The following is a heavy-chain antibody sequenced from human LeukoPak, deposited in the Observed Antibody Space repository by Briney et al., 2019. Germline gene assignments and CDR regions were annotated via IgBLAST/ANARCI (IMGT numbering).Heavy chain of an antibody. CDR2: ISGSGGST. J-gene: IGHJ4*02. D-gene: IGHD3-10*01. Sequence: GGSLRLSCAASAFTFSSFAMSWVRQAPGKGLEWVSAISGSGGSTYYADSATGWLTISRDNAKNSVYLQMNSLRAEDTAVYYCARAFGSGSYEFDYWGQGTLVTVSS. V-gene: IGHV3-23*01. CDR3: ARAFGSGSYEFDY. CDR1: AFTFSSFA.